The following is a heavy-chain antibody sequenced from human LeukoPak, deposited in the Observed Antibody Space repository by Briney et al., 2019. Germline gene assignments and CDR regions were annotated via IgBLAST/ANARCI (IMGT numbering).Heavy chain of an antibody. CDR3: ARGPYKDFWSGYSDY. J-gene: IGHJ4*02. V-gene: IGHV3-48*01. CDR2: ISSSSTTI. CDR1: GFTFSSYS. D-gene: IGHD3-3*01. Sequence: GGSLRLSCSASGFTFSSYSMNWVRQAPGKGLEWVSYISSSSTTIYYADSVKGRFTISRDNAKNSLYLQMNSLRVADTAVYYCARGPYKDFWSGYSDYWGQGTLVTVSS.